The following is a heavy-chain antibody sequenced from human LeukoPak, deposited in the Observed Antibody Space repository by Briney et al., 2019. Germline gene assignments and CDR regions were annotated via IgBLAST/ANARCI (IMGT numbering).Heavy chain of an antibody. V-gene: IGHV4-39*01. Sequence: SETLSLTCTVSGGSISSSSYYWAWIRQPPGKGLEWIGSIYNSGSTYYNPSLESRVTISVDTSKNQFSLKLSSVTAADTAVYSCARHYSSSRWFFDYLGQGSLVTVSS. D-gene: IGHD6-13*01. J-gene: IGHJ4*02. CDR3: ARHYSSSRWFFDY. CDR1: GGSISSSSYY. CDR2: IYNSGST.